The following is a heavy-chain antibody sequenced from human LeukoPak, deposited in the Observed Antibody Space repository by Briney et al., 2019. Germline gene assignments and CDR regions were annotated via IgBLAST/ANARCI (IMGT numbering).Heavy chain of an antibody. CDR1: GGSISSYY. Sequence: SETLSLTCTVSGGSISSYYWSWIRQPAGKGLEWIGRIYTSGSTNYNPSLKSRVTMSVDTSKNQFSLKLSSVTAADTAVYYCARDPYGGNPLDAFDIWGQGTMVTVSS. CDR2: IYTSGST. D-gene: IGHD4-23*01. V-gene: IGHV4-4*07. J-gene: IGHJ3*02. CDR3: ARDPYGGNPLDAFDI.